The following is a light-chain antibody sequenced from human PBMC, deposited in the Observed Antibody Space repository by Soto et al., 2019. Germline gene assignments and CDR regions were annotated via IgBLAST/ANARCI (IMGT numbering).Light chain of an antibody. CDR2: DVS. CDR1: SSDVGGYNY. Sequence: QSALTQPASVSGSPGQSITISCTGTSSDVGGYNYVSWYQQHPGKASKLMIYDVSNRPSGVSNRFSGSKSGNTASLTISGHEAEDEADYYCSSYTSSSTVVFGGGTKLTVL. CDR3: SSYTSSSTVV. J-gene: IGLJ2*01. V-gene: IGLV2-14*01.